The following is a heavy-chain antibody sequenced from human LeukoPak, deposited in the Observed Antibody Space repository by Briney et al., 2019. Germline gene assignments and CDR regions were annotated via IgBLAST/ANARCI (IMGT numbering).Heavy chain of an antibody. D-gene: IGHD5-24*01. Sequence: GGSLRLSCAASGFTFSSYSMNWVRQAPGKGLEWVSSISSSSSYIYYADSVKGRFTISRDNARNTLYLQMNSLRAEDTAVYYCARGGWPGAFDIWGQGTMVTVSS. CDR1: GFTFSSYS. CDR3: ARGGWPGAFDI. CDR2: ISSSSSYI. J-gene: IGHJ3*02. V-gene: IGHV3-21*01.